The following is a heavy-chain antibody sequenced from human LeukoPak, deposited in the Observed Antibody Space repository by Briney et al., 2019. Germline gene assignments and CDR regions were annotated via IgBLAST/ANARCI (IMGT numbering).Heavy chain of an antibody. Sequence: ASVKVSCKASGGTFSSYAISWVRQAPGQGLEWMGGIIPIFGTANYAQKFQSRVTITADKSTSTAYMELSSLRSEDTAVYYCAIAVAGPHYYYYYMDVWGKGTTVTVSS. CDR3: AIAVAGPHYYYYYMDV. D-gene: IGHD6-19*01. V-gene: IGHV1-69*06. CDR2: IIPIFGTA. J-gene: IGHJ6*03. CDR1: GGTFSSYA.